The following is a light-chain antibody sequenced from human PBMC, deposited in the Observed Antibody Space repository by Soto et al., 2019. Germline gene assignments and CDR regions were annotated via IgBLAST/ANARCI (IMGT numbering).Light chain of an antibody. CDR1: QSVRSSF. Sequence: EIVLTQSPGTLSLSPGEGATLSCRASQSVRSSFLAWYQQKPGQAPSLLIYGASSMATGIPDRFSGGGSGTDFTLTITRLEPEDLAVYYCQQYGSSPTFGGGTKVEIK. J-gene: IGKJ4*01. CDR2: GAS. V-gene: IGKV3-20*01. CDR3: QQYGSSPT.